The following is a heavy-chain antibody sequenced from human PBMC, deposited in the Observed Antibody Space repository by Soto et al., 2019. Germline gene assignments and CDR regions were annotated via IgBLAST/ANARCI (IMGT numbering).Heavy chain of an antibody. CDR2: IIPIVGTA. CDR1: GGTFSSYA. CDR3: ARAVWFGEYHYGMDV. Sequence: QVQLVQSGPEVKKPGSSVKVSCKAPGGTFSSYAISWLRQAPGQGLEWMGGIIPIVGTANYAQKFQGRVTITADKSTSTGYMELRSLRSEDTAVYYCARAVWFGEYHYGMDVWRQGTTVTVSS. V-gene: IGHV1-69*06. D-gene: IGHD3-10*01. J-gene: IGHJ6*02.